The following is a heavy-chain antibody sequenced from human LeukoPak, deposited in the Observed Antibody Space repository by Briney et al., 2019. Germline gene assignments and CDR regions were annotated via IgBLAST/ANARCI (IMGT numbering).Heavy chain of an antibody. CDR2: IYYSGST. Sequence: SETLSLTCTVSGGPISSYYWSWIRQPPGKGLEWIGYIYYSGSTNYNPSLKSRVTISVDTSKNQFSLKLSSVTAADTAVYYCARASWFGELLTPFDYWGQGTLVTVSS. D-gene: IGHD3-10*01. CDR1: GGPISSYY. V-gene: IGHV4-59*01. CDR3: ARASWFGELLTPFDY. J-gene: IGHJ4*02.